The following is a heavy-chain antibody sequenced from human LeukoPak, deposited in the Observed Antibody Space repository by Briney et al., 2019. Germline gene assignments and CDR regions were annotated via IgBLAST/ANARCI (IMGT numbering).Heavy chain of an antibody. CDR2: ISGSDGST. CDR1: GFTFSSYA. V-gene: IGHV3-23*01. D-gene: IGHD5-18*01. J-gene: IGHJ4*02. CDR3: AKFPRIQLWSHYFDY. Sequence: GGSLRLSCAASGFTFSSYAMSWVRQAPGKGLEWVSAISGSDGSTYYADSVKGRFTISRDNSKNTLYLQMNSLRAEDTAVYYCAKFPRIQLWSHYFDYWGQGTLVTVSS.